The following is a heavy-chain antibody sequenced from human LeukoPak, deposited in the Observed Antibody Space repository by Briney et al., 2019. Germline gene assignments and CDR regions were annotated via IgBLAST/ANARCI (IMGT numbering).Heavy chain of an antibody. Sequence: ASVKVSCKASGYTFTSYGISWVRQAPGQGLEWMGWISAYNGNTNYAQALKGRVTMTTDTSTSTAYMELRSLRSDDTAVYYCARDGTGDAVYYYYMDVWGKGTTVTVSS. D-gene: IGHD7-27*01. J-gene: IGHJ6*03. CDR2: ISAYNGNT. V-gene: IGHV1-18*01. CDR1: GYTFTSYG. CDR3: ARDGTGDAVYYYYMDV.